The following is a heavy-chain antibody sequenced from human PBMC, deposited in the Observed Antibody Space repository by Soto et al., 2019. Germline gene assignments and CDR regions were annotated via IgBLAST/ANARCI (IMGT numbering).Heavy chain of an antibody. CDR1: GYTFTSYG. CDR3: ARGGFAYGYLDF. V-gene: IGHV1-18*01. CDR2: ISTYNVDT. Sequence: QVHLVQSGAEVKKPGASLKVSCKSSGYTFTSYGIVWVRQAPGQGLEWMGWISTYNVDTKYAQKFKGRVTMSTDTSTTTAYMELPSLTSDDPAMYYCARGGFAYGYLDFWGQGTLATVSS. J-gene: IGHJ4*02. D-gene: IGHD5-18*01.